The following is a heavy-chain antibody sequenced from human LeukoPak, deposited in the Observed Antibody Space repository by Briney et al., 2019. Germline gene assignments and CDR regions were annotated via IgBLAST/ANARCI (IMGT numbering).Heavy chain of an antibody. D-gene: IGHD5-12*01. V-gene: IGHV3-7*01. CDR2: IKQDGSEK. CDR1: GSTFSSWW. J-gene: IGHJ6*04. CDR3: ARGHIGMDV. Sequence: PGGSLRLSCAVSGSTFSSWWMTWVRQAPGKGLEWVANIKQDGSEKNYVDSVKGRFTISRDNAKNSLDLQMNRLRAEDTAVYYCARGHIGMDVWGKGTTVTVSS.